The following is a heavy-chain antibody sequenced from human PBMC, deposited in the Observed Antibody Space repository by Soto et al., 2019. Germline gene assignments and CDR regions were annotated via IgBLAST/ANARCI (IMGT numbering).Heavy chain of an antibody. CDR1: GGTFSSYA. Sequence: SVKVSCKASGGTFSSYAISWVRQAPGQGLEWMGGIIPIFGTANYAQKFQGRVTITADESTSTAYMELSSLRSEDTAVYYCARVPFHGLGAFDIWGQGTMVTVSS. CDR2: IIPIFGTA. J-gene: IGHJ3*02. CDR3: ARVPFHGLGAFDI. V-gene: IGHV1-69*13.